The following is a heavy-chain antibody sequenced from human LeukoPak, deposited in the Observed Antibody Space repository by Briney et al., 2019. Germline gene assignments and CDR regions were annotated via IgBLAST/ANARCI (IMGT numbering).Heavy chain of an antibody. CDR1: GFTFSSYA. CDR3: ARVELGSWSIDY. D-gene: IGHD1-26*01. V-gene: IGHV3-23*01. CDR2: INGIGDRT. J-gene: IGHJ4*02. Sequence: GGSLRLSCAASGFTFSSYAMSWVRQAPGKGLEWVSAINGIGDRTYYADSVKGRFTISRDKHSLSLQMNSLRVEDTAVYYCARVELGSWSIDYWGQGTLVIVSS.